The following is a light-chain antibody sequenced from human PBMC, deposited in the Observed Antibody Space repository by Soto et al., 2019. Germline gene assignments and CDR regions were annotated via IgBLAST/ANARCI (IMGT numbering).Light chain of an antibody. CDR3: SSYAGSNNFV. Sequence: QSVLTQPPSASGSPGQSVTISCTGISSDVGGYNYVSWYQQRPGKAPKLMIYEVSKRPSGVPDRFSGSKSGNTASLTVSGPQAEDEADYYCSSYAGSNNFVFGTGTKVTVL. J-gene: IGLJ1*01. V-gene: IGLV2-8*01. CDR2: EVS. CDR1: SSDVGGYNY.